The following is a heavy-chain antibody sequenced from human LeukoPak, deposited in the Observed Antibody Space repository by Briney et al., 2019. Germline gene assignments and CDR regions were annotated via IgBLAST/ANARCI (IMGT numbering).Heavy chain of an antibody. CDR2: ISGGGGYI. J-gene: IGHJ4*02. V-gene: IGHV3-23*01. CDR1: GFTFSSYA. Sequence: GGSLRLSCATSGFTFSSYAMSWVRQAPGKGLEWFSAISGGGGYIYYADSVKGRFTMSRDNPKNTVSLQMNSLRAEDTALYYCARFRSTSGSYPLDYWGQGTLVTVSS. D-gene: IGHD1-26*01. CDR3: ARFRSTSGSYPLDY.